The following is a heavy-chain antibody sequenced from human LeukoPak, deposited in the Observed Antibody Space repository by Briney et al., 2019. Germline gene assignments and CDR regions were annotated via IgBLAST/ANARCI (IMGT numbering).Heavy chain of an antibody. Sequence: SGRSLRLSCVASGFTFKSYGTHWVRQAPGKGLEWVAIIWYDGSNKYYADFVKGRFTTSRDNSKNTLYLQMNSLRADDTAVYYCARVSGYSGTWYVDYWGQGTLVTVSS. V-gene: IGHV3-33*01. CDR1: GFTFKSYG. CDR3: ARVSGYSGTWYVDY. CDR2: IWYDGSNK. J-gene: IGHJ4*02. D-gene: IGHD6-13*01.